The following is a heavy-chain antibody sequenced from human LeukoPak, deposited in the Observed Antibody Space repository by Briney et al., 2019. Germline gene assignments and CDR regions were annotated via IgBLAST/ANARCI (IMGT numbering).Heavy chain of an antibody. CDR3: AKDLIAAAGTPIDY. CDR1: GFTFSSYE. CDR2: ISGSGGST. J-gene: IGHJ4*02. Sequence: GGSLRLSCAASGFTFSSYEMNWVRQAPGKGLEWVSAISGSGGSTYYADSVKGRFTISRDNSKNTLYLQMNSLRAEDTAVYYCAKDLIAAAGTPIDYWGQGTLVTVSS. D-gene: IGHD6-13*01. V-gene: IGHV3-23*01.